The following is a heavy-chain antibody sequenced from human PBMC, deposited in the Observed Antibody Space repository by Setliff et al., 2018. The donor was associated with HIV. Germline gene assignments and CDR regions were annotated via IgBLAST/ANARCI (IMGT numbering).Heavy chain of an antibody. J-gene: IGHJ5*02. Sequence: SETLSLTCTISGGSFGVYRWSWIRQPPGKGLEWIGYIFASGSSLYNPSLQSRVSISIDTSKNQFSLKLSSVTAADTAVYYCARRIDNSGSLPAKNWFDTWGQGRLVTVSS. V-gene: IGHV4-4*09. D-gene: IGHD3-10*01. CDR2: IFASGSS. CDR3: ARRIDNSGSLPAKNWFDT. CDR1: GGSFGVYR.